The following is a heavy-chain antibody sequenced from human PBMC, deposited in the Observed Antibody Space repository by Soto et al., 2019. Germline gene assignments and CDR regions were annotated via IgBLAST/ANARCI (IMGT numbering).Heavy chain of an antibody. CDR2: ISSSSSYI. CDR1: GFTFSSYS. V-gene: IGHV3-21*01. Sequence: GGSLRLSCAASGFTFSSYSMNWVRQAPGKGLEWVSSISSSSSYIYYADSVKGRFTISRDNAKNSLYLQMNSLRGEDTAVYYCAREGGYSSSSPSPGYYYYYYYMDVWGKGTTVTVSS. J-gene: IGHJ6*03. CDR3: AREGGYSSSSPSPGYYYYYYYMDV. D-gene: IGHD6-6*01.